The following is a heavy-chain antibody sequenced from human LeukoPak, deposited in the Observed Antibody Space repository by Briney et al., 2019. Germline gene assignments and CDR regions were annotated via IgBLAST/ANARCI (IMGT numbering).Heavy chain of an antibody. CDR3: AREMRPATTTLVAY. V-gene: IGHV1-2*02. CDR2: INPNSGNT. J-gene: IGHJ4*02. CDR1: GYIFTGYW. Sequence: VASVKVSCKASGYIFTGYWIHWVRQAPGQGLEWMGFINPNSGNTNYAQKFQGRVTMTRDMSISTAYMELSSLTSDDTAVYYCAREMRPATTTLVAYWGQGTLVTVSS. D-gene: IGHD1-1*01.